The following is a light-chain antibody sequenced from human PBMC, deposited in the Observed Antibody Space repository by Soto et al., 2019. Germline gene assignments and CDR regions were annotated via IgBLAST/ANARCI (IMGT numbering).Light chain of an antibody. Sequence: DFLMTQYPDSLAVSLGERATINCRSSQSVLSSSNNRNYLAWFQQKPGQPPKLLISWASTRGSGVPDRFSGSGSGTDFTLTISSPQAEDVAVYYCQQYYGSPLTFGGGTKVEIK. CDR2: WAS. CDR1: QSVLSSSNNRNY. J-gene: IGKJ4*01. CDR3: QQYYGSPLT. V-gene: IGKV4-1*01.